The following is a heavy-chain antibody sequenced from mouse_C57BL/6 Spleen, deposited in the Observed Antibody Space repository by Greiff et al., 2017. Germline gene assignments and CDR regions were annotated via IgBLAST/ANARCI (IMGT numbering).Heavy chain of an antibody. Sequence: QVQLQQSGAELARPGASVKMSCKASGYTFTSYTMHWVKQRPGQGLEWIGYINPSSGYTKYNQKFKDKATLTADKSSSTAYMQLSSLTSEDSAVYYCASAHYSNYKSYWGQGTTLTVSS. CDR1: GYTFTSYT. CDR2: INPSSGYT. V-gene: IGHV1-4*01. CDR3: ASAHYSNYKSY. J-gene: IGHJ2*01. D-gene: IGHD2-5*01.